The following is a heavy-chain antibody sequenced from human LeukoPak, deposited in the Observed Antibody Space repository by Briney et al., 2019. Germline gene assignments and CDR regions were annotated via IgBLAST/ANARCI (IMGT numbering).Heavy chain of an antibody. CDR3: ARGGDYGDLVREYYFDY. CDR2: IFSGGTT. D-gene: IGHD4-17*01. CDR1: GFTVRSNY. J-gene: IGHJ4*02. V-gene: IGHV3-66*01. Sequence: GGSLRLSCAASGFTVRSNYMSWVRRAPGKGLEWVSVIFSGGTTYYADSLKGRFTISRDNSKNTLYLQMNSLRAEDTAVYYCARGGDYGDLVREYYFDYWGQGTLVTVSS.